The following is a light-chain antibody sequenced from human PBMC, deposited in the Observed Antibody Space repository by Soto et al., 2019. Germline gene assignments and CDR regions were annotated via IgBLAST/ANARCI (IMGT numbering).Light chain of an antibody. V-gene: IGKV1-33*01. CDR2: DSS. CDR3: QQYDNLPLP. CDR1: QDISNY. Sequence: IKMNQSPSAVSASEGDRVTITCQSSQDISNYLHWDQHKPGKAPKLLIYDSSNLETGVPSRFSGSGSGTDFTFTISSLQPEDIATYYCQQYDNLPLPFGGGTMVDIK. J-gene: IGKJ4*01.